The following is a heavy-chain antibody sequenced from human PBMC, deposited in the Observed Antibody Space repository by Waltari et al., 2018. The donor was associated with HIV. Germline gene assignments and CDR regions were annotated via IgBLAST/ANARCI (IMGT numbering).Heavy chain of an antibody. D-gene: IGHD3-10*01. CDR1: GFSFQLSD. J-gene: IGHJ3*02. CDR2: IWSESTNK. Sequence: QVQLVESGGGVVQPRRSLRLSCAASGFSFQLSDMHWVRQAPGKGLEWVAVIWSESTNKYYVDSVKGRFTVSRDNSENKVYLQMNSLRADDTAVYYCARGRGHAFDIWGQGTMVIVSS. CDR3: ARGRGHAFDI. V-gene: IGHV3-33*04.